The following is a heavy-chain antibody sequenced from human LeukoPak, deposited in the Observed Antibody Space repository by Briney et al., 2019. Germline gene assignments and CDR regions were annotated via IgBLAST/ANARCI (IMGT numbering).Heavy chain of an antibody. Sequence: QSGGSLRLSCAASGFPFSSYSMTWVRQAPGKGLEWVANIKPDGTTKFYVDSVKGRFTISRDNALNSLYLQMNSLRAEDTAIYYCARSIPCGTTWYGRSDYWGQGTLVTVSS. J-gene: IGHJ4*02. CDR3: ARSIPCGTTWYGRSDY. CDR2: IKPDGTTK. D-gene: IGHD6-13*01. CDR1: GFPFSSYS. V-gene: IGHV3-7*03.